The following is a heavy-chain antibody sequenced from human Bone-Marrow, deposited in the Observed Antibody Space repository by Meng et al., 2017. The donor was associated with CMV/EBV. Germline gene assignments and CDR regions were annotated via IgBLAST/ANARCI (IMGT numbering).Heavy chain of an antibody. J-gene: IGHJ5*02. CDR1: GFTFSSYS. V-gene: IGHV3-21*01. D-gene: IGHD3/OR15-3a*01. CDR2: ISSSSSYI. CDR3: ARGLRTGLNWFDP. Sequence: GGSLRLSCAASGFTFSSYSMNWVRQAPGKGLEWVSSISSSSSYIYYADSVKGRFTISRDNAKNSLYLQMNSLRAEDTAVYYCARGLRTGLNWFDPWGQGTLVTGSS.